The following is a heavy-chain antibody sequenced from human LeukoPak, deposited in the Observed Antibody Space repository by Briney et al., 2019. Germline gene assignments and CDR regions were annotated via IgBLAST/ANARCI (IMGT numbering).Heavy chain of an antibody. D-gene: IGHD3-22*01. V-gene: IGHV4-61*02. CDR1: GGSISSGSYY. Sequence: SETLSLTCTVSGGSISSGSYYWSWIRQPAGKGLEWIGRIYTSGSTNYNPSLKSRVTISADTSKNQFSLKLSSVTAADTAVYYCASGDSSGYYDYWGQGTLVTVSS. CDR3: ASGDSSGYYDY. CDR2: IYTSGST. J-gene: IGHJ4*02.